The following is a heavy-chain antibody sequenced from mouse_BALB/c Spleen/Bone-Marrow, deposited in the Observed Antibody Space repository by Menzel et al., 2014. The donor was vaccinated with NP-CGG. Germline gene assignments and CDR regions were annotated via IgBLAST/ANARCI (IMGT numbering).Heavy chain of an antibody. CDR3: ARYGSSPYAMDY. CDR1: GFTFSDYY. D-gene: IGHD1-1*01. J-gene: IGHJ4*01. Sequence: EVHLVESGGGLVKPGGSLKLSCAASGFTFSDYYMYWVRQTPEKRLEWVATISDGGSYTYYPDSVKGRFTISRDNAKNNLCLQMSSLKSEDTAMYYCARYGSSPYAMDYWGQGTSVTVSS. CDR2: ISDGGSYT. V-gene: IGHV5-4*02.